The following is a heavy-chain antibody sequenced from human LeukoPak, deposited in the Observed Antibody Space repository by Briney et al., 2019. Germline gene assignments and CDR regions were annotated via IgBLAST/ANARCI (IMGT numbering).Heavy chain of an antibody. Sequence: GGSLRLFCAASGLIFSSYAMNWVSQAPGKGLEGVSSISSSSSYISYADSAKGRFTTSRDNAKNSLYLQMNSLRAENTAVYYCAREGVTGPFDYWGQGTLVTVYS. CDR1: GLIFSSYA. D-gene: IGHD7-27*01. CDR2: ISSSSSYI. CDR3: AREGVTGPFDY. V-gene: IGHV3-21*01. J-gene: IGHJ4*02.